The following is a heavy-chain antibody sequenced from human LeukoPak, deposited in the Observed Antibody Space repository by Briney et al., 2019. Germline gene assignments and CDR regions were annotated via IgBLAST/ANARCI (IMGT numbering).Heavy chain of an antibody. CDR1: GFTFSSYS. J-gene: IGHJ3*02. CDR2: ISSSSSYI. D-gene: IGHD3-10*01. CDR3: ARDLGEPSGDDALDI. Sequence: GGSLRLSCAASGFTFSSYSMNWVRQAPGKGLEWVSSISSSSSYIYYADSVKGRFTISRDNAKNSLYLQMNSLRPEDTAVYYCARDLGEPSGDDALDIWRQGTMVTVSS. V-gene: IGHV3-21*01.